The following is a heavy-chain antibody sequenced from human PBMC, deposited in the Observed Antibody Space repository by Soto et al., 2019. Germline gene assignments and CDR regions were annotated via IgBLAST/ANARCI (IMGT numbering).Heavy chain of an antibody. J-gene: IGHJ4*02. D-gene: IGHD3-22*01. Sequence: GASVKVSCKASGGTFSSYTISWVRQAPGQGLEWMGRIIPILGIANYAQKFQGRVTITADKSTSTAYMELSSLRSEDTAVYYCASTPPYYYDSSGYYGTYYFDYWGQGTLVTVSS. CDR3: ASTPPYYYDSSGYYGTYYFDY. CDR1: GGTFSSYT. CDR2: IIPILGIA. V-gene: IGHV1-69*02.